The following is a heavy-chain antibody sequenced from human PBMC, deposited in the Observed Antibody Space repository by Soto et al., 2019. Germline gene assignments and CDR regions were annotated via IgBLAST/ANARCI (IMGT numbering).Heavy chain of an antibody. V-gene: IGHV4-59*01. J-gene: IGHJ4*01. D-gene: IGHD1-26*01. Sequence: SETLSLTCAVSAGSISSDYGSWIRQHPGKGLEWIGYISYSGNTNYNPSLKNLVTISVDTSKKQFSLKLRSVTAADTAVYYCARVSSGSSLFDYWGPGMLINVSS. CDR3: ARVSSGSSLFDY. CDR2: ISYSGNT. CDR1: AGSISSDY.